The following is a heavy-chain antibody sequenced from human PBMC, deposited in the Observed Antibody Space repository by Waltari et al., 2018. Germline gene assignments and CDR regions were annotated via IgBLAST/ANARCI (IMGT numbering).Heavy chain of an antibody. CDR1: GYTLPDLS. J-gene: IGHJ4*02. CDR3: ATDLVDIVATDSHFDY. V-gene: IGHV1-24*01. Sequence: QVQLVQSGAEVKKPGASVKVSCRVSGYTLPDLSMPWVRQSPGKGLEWMGGFDPEDGETIYAQKFQGRVTMTEDTSTDTAYMELSSLRSEDTAVYYCATDLVDIVATDSHFDYWGQGTLVTVSS. CDR2: FDPEDGET. D-gene: IGHD5-12*01.